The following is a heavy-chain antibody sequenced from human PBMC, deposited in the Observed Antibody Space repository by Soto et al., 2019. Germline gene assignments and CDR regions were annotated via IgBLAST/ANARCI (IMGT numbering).Heavy chain of an antibody. J-gene: IGHJ3*02. D-gene: IGHD4-17*01. CDR2: IYYSGST. Sequence: QVQLQESGPGLVKPSETLSLTCTVSGGSISSYYWSWIRQPPGKGLEWIGYIYYSGSTNYNPSLKSGVTTTVDTSKNQSSLKLSSVTAADTAVYYCARRYGDAFDIWGQGTMGTVSS. CDR3: ARRYGDAFDI. V-gene: IGHV4-59*08. CDR1: GGSISSYY.